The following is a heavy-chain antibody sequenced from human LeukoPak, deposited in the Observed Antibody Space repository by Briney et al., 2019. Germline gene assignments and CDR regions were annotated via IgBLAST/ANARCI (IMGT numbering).Heavy chain of an antibody. D-gene: IGHD2-2*02. CDR2: INPSDGST. J-gene: IGHJ4*02. CDR1: GYTFTSYG. CDR3: ARGDIVVVPAAIQGDY. V-gene: IGHV1-46*01. Sequence: ASVKVSCKASGYTFTSYGISWVRQAPGQGLEWMGIINPSDGSTSYAQKFQGRVTMTRDTSTSTVYMELSSLRSEDTAVYYCARGDIVVVPAAIQGDYWGQGTLVTVSS.